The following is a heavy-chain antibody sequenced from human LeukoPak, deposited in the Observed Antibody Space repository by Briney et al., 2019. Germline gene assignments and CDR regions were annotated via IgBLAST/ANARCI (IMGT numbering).Heavy chain of an antibody. CDR1: GFTFSSYA. CDR3: AKANRYYYGSGSYIVPEN. Sequence: AGWSLRLSCAASGFTFSSYAMSWVRQAPGKGLEWVSAISGSGGSTYYADSVKGRFTISRDNSKNTLYLQMNSLRAEDTAVYYCAKANRYYYGSGSYIVPENWGQGTLVTVSS. D-gene: IGHD3-10*01. J-gene: IGHJ4*02. CDR2: ISGSGGST. V-gene: IGHV3-23*01.